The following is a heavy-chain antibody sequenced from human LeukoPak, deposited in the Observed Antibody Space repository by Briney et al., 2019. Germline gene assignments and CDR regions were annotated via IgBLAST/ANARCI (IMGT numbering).Heavy chain of an antibody. V-gene: IGHV3-48*03. J-gene: IGHJ6*04. Sequence: GGSLRLSCAASGFTFISYEMNWVRQAPGKGLEWVSYISSGGSTIYYADSVKGGFTISRDNAKNSLYLQMNSLRAEDTAVYYCAELGITMIGGVWGKGTTVTISS. CDR2: ISSGGSTI. CDR1: GFTFISYE. CDR3: AELGITMIGGV. D-gene: IGHD3-10*02.